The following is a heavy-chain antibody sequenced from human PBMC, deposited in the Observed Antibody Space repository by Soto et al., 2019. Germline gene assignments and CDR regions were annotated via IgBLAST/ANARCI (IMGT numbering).Heavy chain of an antibody. CDR3: AKAGIVVVVAATAIDY. V-gene: IGHV3-23*01. CDR1: GFTFSSYA. D-gene: IGHD2-15*01. CDR2: ISGSGGST. J-gene: IGHJ4*02. Sequence: EVQLLESGGGLVQPGGSLRLSCAASGFTFSSYAMSWVRQAPGKGLEWVSAISGSGGSTYYAGSVKGRFTISRDNSKNTLYLQMNSLRAEDTAVYYCAKAGIVVVVAATAIDYWGQGTLVTVSS.